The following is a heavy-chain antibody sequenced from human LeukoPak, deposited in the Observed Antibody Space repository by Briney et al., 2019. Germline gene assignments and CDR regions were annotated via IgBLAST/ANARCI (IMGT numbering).Heavy chain of an antibody. D-gene: IGHD1-26*01. CDR1: GFTLSPYC. V-gene: IGHV3-74*01. CDR2: INSDGSST. Sequence: GGSLRLSCAASGFTLSPYCMHWVCKAQGKGLLLVSRINSDGSSTSYADSVKGRFTISRDNAKNTLYLQMNSLRAEDTGVYYCARDRNTGSSYENLFEYWGQGTPVTVSS. CDR3: ARDRNTGSSYENLFEY. J-gene: IGHJ4*02.